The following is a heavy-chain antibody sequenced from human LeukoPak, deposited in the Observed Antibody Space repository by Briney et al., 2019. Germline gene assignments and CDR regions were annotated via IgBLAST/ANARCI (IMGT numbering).Heavy chain of an antibody. D-gene: IGHD6-19*01. Sequence: QAGGSLRLSCAASGSTFSSYEMNWVRQAPGKGLEWVSYISSSGSTIYYADSVKGRFTISRDNAKNSLYLQMNSLRAEDTAVYYCARDGSGWDNFDYWGQGTLVTVSS. V-gene: IGHV3-48*03. CDR1: GSTFSSYE. J-gene: IGHJ4*02. CDR2: ISSSGSTI. CDR3: ARDGSGWDNFDY.